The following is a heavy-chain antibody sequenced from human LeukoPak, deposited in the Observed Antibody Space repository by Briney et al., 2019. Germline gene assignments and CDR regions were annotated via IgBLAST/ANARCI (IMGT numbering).Heavy chain of an antibody. Sequence: GGSLRLSCAASGFTSNTFNMNWVRQAPGKGLEWVSSITSGGDYIYYADSVKGRFTTSRDNAKNSLSLQLNSLRVEDTAVYYCARGHYDVLAASYKWTPDYWGQGTLVTVSS. D-gene: IGHD3-9*01. J-gene: IGHJ4*02. V-gene: IGHV3-21*01. CDR3: ARGHYDVLAASYKWTPDY. CDR2: ITSGGDYI. CDR1: GFTSNTFN.